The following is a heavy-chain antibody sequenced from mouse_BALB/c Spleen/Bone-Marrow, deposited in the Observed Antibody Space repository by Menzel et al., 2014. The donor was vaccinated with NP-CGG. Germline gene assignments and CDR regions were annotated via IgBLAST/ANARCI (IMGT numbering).Heavy chain of an antibody. CDR2: IGPANGNT. D-gene: IGHD2-14*01. Sequence: EVMLVESGAELVKPGASVKLSCTASGFNIXDTYMHWVKQRPEQGLEWIGRIGPANGNTKYDPKFQGKATITADTSSNTAYLQLSSLTPEDTAVYYCASYRYAWYFDVWGAGTTVTVSS. J-gene: IGHJ1*01. V-gene: IGHV14-3*02. CDR1: GFNIXDTY. CDR3: ASYRYAWYFDV.